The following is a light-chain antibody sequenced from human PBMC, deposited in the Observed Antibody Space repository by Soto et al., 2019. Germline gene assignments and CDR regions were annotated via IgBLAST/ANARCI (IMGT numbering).Light chain of an antibody. CDR3: QQYYNWPPT. V-gene: IGKV1-5*01. J-gene: IGKJ1*01. CDR2: DAS. Sequence: DIQMTQSPSTLSASVGDSVTITCRASQSINTCFGWYQQKPGKDPKPPIYDASPVERGVPARFSGSGSGTDFTLTIISLQPEDFVAYYCQQYYNWPPTFGQGTKVDIK. CDR1: QSINTC.